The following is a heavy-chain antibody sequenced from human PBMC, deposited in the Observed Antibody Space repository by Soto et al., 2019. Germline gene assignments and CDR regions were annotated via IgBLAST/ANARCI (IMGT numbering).Heavy chain of an antibody. CDR2: INPNSGGT. D-gene: IGHD6-6*01. Sequence: ASVKVSCKASGYTFTGYYMHWVGQAPGQGLEWVGWINPNSGGTNYAQKFQGWVTMTRDTSISTAYMELSRLRSDDTAVYYCARDRPTSIAARPGYYYGMDVWGQGTTVTVSS. CDR1: GYTFTGYY. J-gene: IGHJ6*02. V-gene: IGHV1-2*04. CDR3: ARDRPTSIAARPGYYYGMDV.